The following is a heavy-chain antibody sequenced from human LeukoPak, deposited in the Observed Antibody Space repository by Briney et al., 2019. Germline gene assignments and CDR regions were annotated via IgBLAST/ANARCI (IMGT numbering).Heavy chain of an antibody. J-gene: IGHJ4*02. CDR2: INGYGTTT. CDR3: ARDEPTVTTGPPVGS. D-gene: IGHD4-17*01. CDR1: GFPFETYW. Sequence: GGSLRLSCAASGFPFETYWMNWVRQAPGKGLGGVSCINGYGTTTNYADSVKGRFTISRDNAKNTLYLQMNSLRVEDTAVYYCARDEPTVTTGPPVGSWGQGTLVTVSS. V-gene: IGHV3-74*01.